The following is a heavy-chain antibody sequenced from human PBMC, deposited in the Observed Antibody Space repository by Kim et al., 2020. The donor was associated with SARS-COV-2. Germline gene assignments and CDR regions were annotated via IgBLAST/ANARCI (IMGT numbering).Heavy chain of an antibody. V-gene: IGHV4-59*01. CDR1: GGSISSYY. J-gene: IGHJ4*02. CDR2: IYYSGST. D-gene: IGHD3-22*01. Sequence: SETLSLTCTVSGGSISSYYWSWIRQPPGKGLEWIGYIYYSGSTNYNPSLKSRVTISVDTSKNQFSLKLSSVTAADTAVYYCARGGYYYDSSGLLDYLGQGTLVTVSS. CDR3: ARGGYYYDSSGLLDY.